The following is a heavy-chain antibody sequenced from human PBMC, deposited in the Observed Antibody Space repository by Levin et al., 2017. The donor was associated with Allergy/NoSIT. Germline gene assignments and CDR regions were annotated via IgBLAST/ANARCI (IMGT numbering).Heavy chain of an antibody. J-gene: IGHJ4*02. CDR3: ARDYYDSSGPMGYSDY. CDR1: GFTFSSYA. D-gene: IGHD3-22*01. V-gene: IGHV3-30*04. Sequence: PGGSLRLSCAASGFTFSSYAMHWVRQAPGKGLEWVAVISYDGSNKYYADSVKGRFTISRDNSKNTLYLQMNSLRAEDTAVYYCARDYYDSSGPMGYSDYWGQGTLVTVSS. CDR2: ISYDGSNK.